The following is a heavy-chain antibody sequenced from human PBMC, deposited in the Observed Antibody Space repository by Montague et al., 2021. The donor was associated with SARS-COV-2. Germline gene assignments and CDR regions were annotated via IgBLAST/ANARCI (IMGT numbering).Heavy chain of an antibody. V-gene: IGHV4-39*07. J-gene: IGHJ6*02. CDR3: ARDDIVLQGVTKGMDV. D-gene: IGHD2-15*01. CDR2: MYYSGST. Sequence: SETLSLTCTVSGGSISSSNYSWGWIRQPPGKGLEWIGNMYYSGSTYYNPSLKSRVTISIDTSKNQFSLKLSSVTAADTAVYYCARDDIVLQGVTKGMDVWGQGTTVTAFS. CDR1: GGSISSSNYS.